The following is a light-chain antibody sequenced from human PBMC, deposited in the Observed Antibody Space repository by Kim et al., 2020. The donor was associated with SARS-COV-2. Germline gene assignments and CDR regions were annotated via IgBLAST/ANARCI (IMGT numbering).Light chain of an antibody. Sequence: ALGQTVRITGQGDSLRSYYASWYQQKPGQAPVLVIYGKNNRPSGIPDRFSGSSSGNTASLTITGARAEDEADYYCNSRDSSGNHWVFGGGTQLTVL. CDR1: SLRSYY. J-gene: IGLJ3*02. CDR3: NSRDSSGNHWV. CDR2: GKN. V-gene: IGLV3-19*01.